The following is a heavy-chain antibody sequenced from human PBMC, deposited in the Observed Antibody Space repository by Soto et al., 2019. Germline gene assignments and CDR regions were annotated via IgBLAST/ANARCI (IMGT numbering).Heavy chain of an antibody. D-gene: IGHD3-22*01. CDR2: ISSSGGTI. Sequence: PGGSLRLSCAASGFTFSTYEMKWVRQAPGEGLEWVSYISSSGGTIFYADSVKGRFTISRDNAKNSLYLQMNSLRAEDTAVYYCATSLSGYYYNYWGQGTQVTVSS. J-gene: IGHJ4*02. CDR3: ATSLSGYYYNY. V-gene: IGHV3-48*03. CDR1: GFTFSTYE.